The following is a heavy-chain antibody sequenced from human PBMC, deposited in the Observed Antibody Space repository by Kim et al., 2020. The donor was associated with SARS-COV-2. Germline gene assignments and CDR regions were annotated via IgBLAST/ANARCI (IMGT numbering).Heavy chain of an antibody. CDR3: ARKNYGDDAFDI. V-gene: IGHV3-21*01. J-gene: IGHJ3*02. Sequence: YYAASVKGRFTISRDNAKNSLYLQMNSLRAEDTAVYYCARKNYGDDAFDIWGQGTMVTVSS. D-gene: IGHD3-16*01.